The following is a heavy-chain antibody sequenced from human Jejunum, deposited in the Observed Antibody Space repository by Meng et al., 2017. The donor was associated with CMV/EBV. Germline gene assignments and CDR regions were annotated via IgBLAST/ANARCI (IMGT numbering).Heavy chain of an antibody. CDR1: NFSSYE. CDR3: ARDMRYQLLYFYYGMDV. Sequence: NFSSYEMNWVRQAGGKGLEWGSYISSSDSTIYYADSVKGRFTISRDNAKNSLYLQMNSLRAEDTAVYYCARDMRYQLLYFYYGMDVWGQGTTVTVSS. D-gene: IGHD2-2*02. V-gene: IGHV3-48*03. CDR2: ISSSDSTI. J-gene: IGHJ6*02.